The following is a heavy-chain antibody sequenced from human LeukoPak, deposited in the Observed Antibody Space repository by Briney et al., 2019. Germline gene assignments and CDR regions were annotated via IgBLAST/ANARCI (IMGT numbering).Heavy chain of an antibody. J-gene: IGHJ6*02. Sequence: GGSLQISCKGSGYSFTSYWIGWVRQVPGKGLEWMGIIYPGESDTRYSPSFQGQVTISADKSISTAYLQWSSLKASDTAMYYCARQSGVVVSKYYYYYGMDVWGQGTTVTVSS. CDR1: GYSFTSYW. V-gene: IGHV5-51*01. CDR2: IYPGESDT. CDR3: ARQSGVVVSKYYYYYGMDV. D-gene: IGHD2-15*01.